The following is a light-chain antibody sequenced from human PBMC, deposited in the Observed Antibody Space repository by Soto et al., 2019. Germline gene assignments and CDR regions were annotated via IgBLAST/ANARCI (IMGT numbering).Light chain of an antibody. V-gene: IGKV3-20*01. Sequence: EFVLTQSPGTLSLSPGERAILSCRASQSISSSHLAWYQQKPGQAPRLLMYGASSRATGVPDRFSGSGSGPDFTLTISRLEPEDFAVYYCQQYGSSPWTFGQGTNVEMK. CDR1: QSISSSH. CDR3: QQYGSSPWT. J-gene: IGKJ1*01. CDR2: GAS.